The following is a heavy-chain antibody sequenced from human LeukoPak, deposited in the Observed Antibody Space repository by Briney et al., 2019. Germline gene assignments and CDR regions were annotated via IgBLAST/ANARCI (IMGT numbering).Heavy chain of an antibody. V-gene: IGHV3-9*01. CDR3: ARDDYGAPFDY. Sequence: PGGSLGLSCAASGFTFSSYGMNWVRQAPGKGLEWVAGISWNSGHRGYADSVKGRFTISRDNAKNSLYLQMNSLRAEDTALYYCARDDYGAPFDYWGQGTLVTVSS. CDR1: GFTFSSYG. J-gene: IGHJ4*02. D-gene: IGHD4-17*01. CDR2: ISWNSGHR.